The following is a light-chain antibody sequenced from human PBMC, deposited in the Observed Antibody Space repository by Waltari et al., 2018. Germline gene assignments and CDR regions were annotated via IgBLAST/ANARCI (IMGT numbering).Light chain of an antibody. CDR2: DVS. V-gene: IGLV2-14*04. Sequence: TSSDVGGYNYVSWYQQHPGKAPKLMIYDVSKRPSGVSNRFSGSKSGNTASLTISGLQAEDEADYYCSSYTSSSILFGGGTKLTVL. CDR3: SSYTSSSIL. CDR1: SSDVGGYNY. J-gene: IGLJ2*01.